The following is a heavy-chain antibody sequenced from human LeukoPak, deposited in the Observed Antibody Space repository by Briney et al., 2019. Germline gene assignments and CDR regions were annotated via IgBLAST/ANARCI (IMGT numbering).Heavy chain of an antibody. D-gene: IGHD3-16*02. V-gene: IGHV7-4-1*02. J-gene: IGHJ4*02. Sequence: GASVKVSCKASGYTFTSYYMHWVRQAPGQGLEWMGWINTNTGNPTYAQGFTGRFVFSLDTSVSTAYLQISSLKAEDTAVYYCARDPSYYVWGSYRYTPDYWGQGTLVTVSS. CDR2: INTNTGNP. CDR1: GYTFTSYY. CDR3: ARDPSYYVWGSYRYTPDY.